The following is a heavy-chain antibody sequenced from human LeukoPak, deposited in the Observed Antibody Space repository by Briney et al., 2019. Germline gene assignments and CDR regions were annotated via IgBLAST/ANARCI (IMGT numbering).Heavy chain of an antibody. CDR2: IYYTGST. D-gene: IGHD1-1*01. CDR1: GGSISSSSYY. Sequence: SETLSLTCTVSGGSISSSSYYWGWIRQPPGKGLEWIGSIYYTGSTYYNPSPKTRVTISVDTSKTQFSLKLSSVTAADTAVYYCAGGTGTSPGETGDYWGQGTLVTVSS. CDR3: AGGTGTSPGETGDY. V-gene: IGHV4-39*07. J-gene: IGHJ4*02.